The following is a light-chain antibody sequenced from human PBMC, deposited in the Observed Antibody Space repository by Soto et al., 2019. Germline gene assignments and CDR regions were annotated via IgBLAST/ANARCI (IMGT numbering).Light chain of an antibody. CDR2: AAS. V-gene: IGKV1-27*01. Sequence: DLQMTQSPSSLSASVGDRVTISCRASQGISNYVAWYQQKPGKVPKLLIYAASTLQSGVPSRFSGSGSGTDFTLTISSLQPVDVATYYYQKYNSVPRTFGQGTKVEIK. CDR1: QGISNY. J-gene: IGKJ1*01. CDR3: QKYNSVPRT.